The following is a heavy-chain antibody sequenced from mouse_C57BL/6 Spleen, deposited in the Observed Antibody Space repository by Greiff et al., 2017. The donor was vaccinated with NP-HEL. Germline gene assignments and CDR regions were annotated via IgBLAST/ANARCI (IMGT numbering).Heavy chain of an antibody. V-gene: IGHV1-26*01. CDR2: INPNNGGT. CDR1: GYTFTDYY. J-gene: IGHJ1*03. CDR3: ARWAYYGSSPWDFDV. D-gene: IGHD1-1*01. Sequence: EVQLQQSGPELVKPGASVKISCKASGYTFTDYYMNWVKQSHGKSLEWIGDINPNNGGTSYNQKFKGKATLTVDKSSSTAYMELRSLASEDSAVYYCARWAYYGSSPWDFDVWGTGTTVTVSS.